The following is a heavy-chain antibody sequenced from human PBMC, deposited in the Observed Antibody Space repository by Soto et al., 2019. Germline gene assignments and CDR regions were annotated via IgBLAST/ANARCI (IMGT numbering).Heavy chain of an antibody. V-gene: IGHV3-74*01. CDR1: GFTFSSHW. J-gene: IGHJ3*01. CDR2: VNTDGATT. Sequence: EVELVESGGDLVQPGGSLRLSCAASGFTFSSHWMHWVRQVPGKGLVWIGRVNTDGATTSYADAVQGRFTISRDNAKNTVFLLMDGLTAEDTSTYYCAREAGYCRRTSCYRRAFGLWGQGTMVTVSP. CDR3: AREAGYCRRTSCYRRAFGL. D-gene: IGHD2-2*01.